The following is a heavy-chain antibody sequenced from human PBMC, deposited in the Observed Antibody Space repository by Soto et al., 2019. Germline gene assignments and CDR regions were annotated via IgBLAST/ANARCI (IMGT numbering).Heavy chain of an antibody. J-gene: IGHJ6*03. V-gene: IGHV4-34*01. Sequence: SETLSLTCAVYGGSFSGYYWSWIRQPPGKGLEWIGEINHSGSTNYNPSLKSRVTISVDTSKNQFSLKLSSVTAADTAVYYCARERYCSGGSCYSPYYYYYMDVWGKGTTVTVSS. D-gene: IGHD2-15*01. CDR3: ARERYCSGGSCYSPYYYYYMDV. CDR2: INHSGST. CDR1: GGSFSGYY.